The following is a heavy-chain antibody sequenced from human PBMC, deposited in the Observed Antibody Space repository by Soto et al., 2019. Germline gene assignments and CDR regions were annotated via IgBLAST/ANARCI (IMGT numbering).Heavy chain of an antibody. CDR1: GGSLSGYY. CDR3: ARGDCSGGSCYPYYYYYYMDV. D-gene: IGHD2-15*01. V-gene: IGHV4-34*01. Sequence: SETLSLTCAVYGGSLSGYYWSWIRQPPGKGLEWIGEINHSGSTNYNPSLKSRVTISVDKSKNQFSLKLSSVTAADTAVYYCARGDCSGGSCYPYYYYYYMDVWGKGTTVTVSS. CDR2: INHSGST. J-gene: IGHJ6*03.